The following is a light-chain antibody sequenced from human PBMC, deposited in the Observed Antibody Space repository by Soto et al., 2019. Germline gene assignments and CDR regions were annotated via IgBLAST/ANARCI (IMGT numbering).Light chain of an antibody. J-gene: IGKJ1*01. CDR1: QSIRNY. CDR2: AAS. V-gene: IGKV1-39*01. CDR3: QQTDSTPQT. Sequence: DIQMTQSPSSLSASVGDRVTISCRASQSIRNYVSWYQQKPGPAPKLLIRAASTLQSGVPSRVRGSGSGTDFTLTISRLQIEDFPTYFCQQTDSTPQTFGQGTNVEI.